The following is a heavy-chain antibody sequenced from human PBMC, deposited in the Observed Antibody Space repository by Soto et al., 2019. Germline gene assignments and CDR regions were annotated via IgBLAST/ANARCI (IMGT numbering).Heavy chain of an antibody. CDR1: GYLFTTYA. J-gene: IGHJ5*02. CDR2: INGGNGHT. Sequence: QVQLVQSGAEVKKPGASVKVTCKASGYLFTTYAVHWVRQAPGQGIEWMGWINGGNGHTTYSQKFQGRVTFTRDTSATTAYMELGSLRSEDTAIYYCALVLTIFVWFDPWGQGTLVTVSS. D-gene: IGHD3-3*01. V-gene: IGHV1-3*01. CDR3: ALVLTIFVWFDP.